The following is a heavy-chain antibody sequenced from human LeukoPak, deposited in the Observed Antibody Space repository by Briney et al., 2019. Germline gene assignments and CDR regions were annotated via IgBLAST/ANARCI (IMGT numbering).Heavy chain of an antibody. CDR2: ISAYNGNT. D-gene: IGHD3-9*01. CDR1: GYTFTGYY. J-gene: IGHJ4*02. CDR3: ARGTYYAILTGFRTHRPFDY. Sequence: AASVKVSCKASGYTFTGYYMHWVRQAPGQGLEWMGWISAYNGNTNYAQKLQGRVTMTTDTSTSTAYMELRSLRPDDTAVYYCARGTYYAILTGFRTHRPFDYWGQGTLVTVSS. V-gene: IGHV1-18*04.